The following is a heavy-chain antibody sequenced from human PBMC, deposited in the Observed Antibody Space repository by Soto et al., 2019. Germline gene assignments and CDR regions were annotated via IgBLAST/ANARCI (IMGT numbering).Heavy chain of an antibody. D-gene: IGHD1-20*01. CDR2: TGATGRTT. CDR1: VFTFNIYA. V-gene: IGHV3-23*01. Sequence: RWSLRLSCSASVFTFNIYAMTWFRQAPGKGLEWVSTTGATGRTTYYSDAVKGRFTVSRDNSKNTLDLQMSNLRAEDTAVYYCATVHNTSRSFDYWGQGTLVTVSS. J-gene: IGHJ4*02. CDR3: ATVHNTSRSFDY.